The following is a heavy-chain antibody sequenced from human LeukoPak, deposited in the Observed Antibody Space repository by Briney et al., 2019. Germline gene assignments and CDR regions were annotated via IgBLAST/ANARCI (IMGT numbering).Heavy chain of an antibody. Sequence: SETLSLTCAVYGGSFSVYYWSWIRPPPGKGLEWIGEINHSGSTNYNPSLKSRVTISVDTSKNQFSLKLSSVTAADTAVYYCARAHTIFGVVISVGNGMDVWGQGTTVTVSS. D-gene: IGHD3-3*01. CDR3: ARAHTIFGVVISVGNGMDV. V-gene: IGHV4-34*01. CDR2: INHSGST. CDR1: GGSFSVYY. J-gene: IGHJ6*02.